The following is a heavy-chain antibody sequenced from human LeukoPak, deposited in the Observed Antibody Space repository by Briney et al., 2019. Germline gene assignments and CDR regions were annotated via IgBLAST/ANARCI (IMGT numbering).Heavy chain of an antibody. J-gene: IGHJ6*02. V-gene: IGHV4-34*01. CDR2: INHSGST. CDR1: GGSFSGYY. D-gene: IGHD1-7*01. CDR3: ARVGSWNYLSYYYYYGMDV. Sequence: SQTLSLTCAVYGGSFSGYYWGWIRQPPGEGLEWIGEINHSGSTNYNPSLKSRVTISVDTSKNQFSLKLSSVTAADTAVYYCARVGSWNYLSYYYYYGMDVWGQGTTVTVSS.